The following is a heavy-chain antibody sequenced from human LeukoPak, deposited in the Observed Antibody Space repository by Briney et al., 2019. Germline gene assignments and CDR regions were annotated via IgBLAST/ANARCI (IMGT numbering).Heavy chain of an antibody. D-gene: IGHD3-10*01. CDR2: ISSSGSTI. CDR3: AKDSGEVRGVSANWFDP. Sequence: GGSLRLSCAASGFTFSDYYMSWIRQAPGKGLEWVSYISSSGSTIYYADSVKGRFTISRDNSKNTLYLQMNSLRAEDTAVYYCAKDSGEVRGVSANWFDPWGQGTLVTVSS. CDR1: GFTFSDYY. J-gene: IGHJ5*02. V-gene: IGHV3-11*01.